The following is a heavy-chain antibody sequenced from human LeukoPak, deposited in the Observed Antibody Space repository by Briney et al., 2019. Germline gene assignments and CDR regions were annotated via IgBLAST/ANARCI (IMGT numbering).Heavy chain of an antibody. J-gene: IGHJ4*02. CDR3: AKGVGSTGSYFDY. CDR1: GFTFSSHG. D-gene: IGHD1-26*01. CDR2: ISGSGGGT. V-gene: IGHV3-23*01. Sequence: PGGSLRLSCAASGFTFSSHGMGWVRQAPGKGLEGVSGISGSGGGTFYADSVRGRSTISRDNSKDTVYLQMNSLRGDDTAVYYCAKGVGSTGSYFDYWGQGTLVTVSS.